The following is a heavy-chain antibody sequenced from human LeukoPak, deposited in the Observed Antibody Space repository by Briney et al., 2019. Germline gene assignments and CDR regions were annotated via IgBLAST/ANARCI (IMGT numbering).Heavy chain of an antibody. CDR2: ISGSGGAT. CDR1: GFTFYNSG. V-gene: IGHV3-23*01. D-gene: IGHD1-26*01. CDR3: AIEQWELKY. J-gene: IGHJ4*02. Sequence: PGGPLRLSCAASGFTFYNSGMGWVRQAPGKGLEWVSAISGSGGATYYADSVKGRFTVSRDDSKNTLYLQMNSLRAEDTAVYYCAIEQWELKYWGQGTLVTVSS.